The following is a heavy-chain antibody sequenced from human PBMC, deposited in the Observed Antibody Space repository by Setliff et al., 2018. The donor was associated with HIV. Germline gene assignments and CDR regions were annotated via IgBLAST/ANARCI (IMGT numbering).Heavy chain of an antibody. Sequence: LSLTCTVSGGSISSSTYYWGWIRQSPGKGLQWIGSIHYSGSTHYNPSLESRVTISVDTSENQFSLKLSSVTAGDTAVYYCARRGYDFLGYFQHWGHGTLVTVSS. CDR2: IHYSGST. J-gene: IGHJ1*01. CDR3: ARRGYDFLGYFQH. V-gene: IGHV4-39*01. CDR1: GGSISSSTYY. D-gene: IGHD5-12*01.